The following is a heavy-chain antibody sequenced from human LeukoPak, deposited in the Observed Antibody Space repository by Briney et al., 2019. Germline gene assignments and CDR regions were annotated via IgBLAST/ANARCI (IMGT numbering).Heavy chain of an antibody. Sequence: SETLSLTCTVSGGSISSYYWSWIRQPPGKGLEWIGYIYYSGSTNYNPSLKSRVTISVDTSKNQFSLKLSSVTAADTAVYYCARRARFLPFDYWGQGTLVTVSS. CDR1: GGSISSYY. CDR3: ARRARFLPFDY. CDR2: IYYSGST. J-gene: IGHJ4*02. D-gene: IGHD3-3*01. V-gene: IGHV4-59*12.